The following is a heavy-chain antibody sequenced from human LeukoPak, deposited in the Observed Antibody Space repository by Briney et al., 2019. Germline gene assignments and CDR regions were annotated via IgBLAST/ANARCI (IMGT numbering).Heavy chain of an antibody. CDR3: ARAGDYYDSSGYYS. CDR2: IKQDGSEK. CDR1: GGSISSSNW. V-gene: IGHV3-7*01. J-gene: IGHJ2*01. Sequence: ETLSLTCAVSGGSISSSNWWSWVRQAPGKGLEWVANIKQDGSEKYYVDSVKGRFTISRDNAKNSLYLQMNSLRAEDTAVYYCARAGDYYDSSGYYSWGRGTLVTVSS. D-gene: IGHD3-22*01.